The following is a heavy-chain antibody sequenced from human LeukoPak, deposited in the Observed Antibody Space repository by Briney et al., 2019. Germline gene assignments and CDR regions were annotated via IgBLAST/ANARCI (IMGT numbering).Heavy chain of an antibody. CDR3: AREGRLYSSSKVYYFDY. V-gene: IGHV1-18*04. Sequence: GASVKVSCKASGYTFTSYGINWVRQAPGQGLEWMGWISAYNGNRNYAQKYQGRVTMTTDTSTSTAYMELRSLRSDDTAVYYCAREGRLYSSSKVYYFDYWGQGTLVTVSS. CDR1: GYTFTSYG. D-gene: IGHD6-6*01. CDR2: ISAYNGNR. J-gene: IGHJ4*02.